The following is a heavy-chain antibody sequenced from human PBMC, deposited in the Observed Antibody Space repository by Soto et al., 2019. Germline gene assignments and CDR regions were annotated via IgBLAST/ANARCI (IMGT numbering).Heavy chain of an antibody. V-gene: IGHV3-23*01. CDR3: ATRMTQSHYDFWSGYSNLFDY. CDR2: ISGSGGST. Sequence: GWSLRLSCSASVFTCSSYAMSWFRQAAGKGLEWVSAISGSGGSTYYADSVKGRFTISRDNSKNTLYLQMNSLRTEDTAVYYCATRMTQSHYDFWSGYSNLFDYWGQGTLVTVSS. D-gene: IGHD3-3*01. CDR1: VFTCSSYA. J-gene: IGHJ4*02.